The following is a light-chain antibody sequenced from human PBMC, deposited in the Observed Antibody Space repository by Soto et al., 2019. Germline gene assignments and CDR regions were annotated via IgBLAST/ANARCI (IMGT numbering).Light chain of an antibody. V-gene: IGLV2-14*01. CDR3: SSYAGSDKFYV. CDR1: SSDVGLYNY. CDR2: EVS. J-gene: IGLJ1*01. Sequence: QSVLTQPASVSGSPGQSITISCTGTSSDVGLYNYVSWYQHHPGKAPKLLIYEVSYRPSGVSNRFSASKSGDTASLTISGLQAEDEADYYCSSYAGSDKFYVFGTGTKVTVL.